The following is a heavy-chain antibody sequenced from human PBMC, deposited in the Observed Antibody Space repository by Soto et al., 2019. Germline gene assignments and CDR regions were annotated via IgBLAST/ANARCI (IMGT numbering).Heavy chain of an antibody. D-gene: IGHD2-15*01. CDR2: INPDNGNT. V-gene: IGHV1-3*01. Sequence: ASVKVSCKASGYTFTSYNMNWVRQAPGQRLEWMGCINPDNGNTKSSQKFQDRVIITRDTSASTAYMDLSSLRSEDTAVYYCARGIATGQLDPWGQGTLVTVSS. J-gene: IGHJ5*02. CDR3: ARGIATGQLDP. CDR1: GYTFTSYN.